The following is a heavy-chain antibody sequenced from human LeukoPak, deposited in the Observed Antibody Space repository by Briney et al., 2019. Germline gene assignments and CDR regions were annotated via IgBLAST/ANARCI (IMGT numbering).Heavy chain of an antibody. CDR3: ARADWGIHYDAFDI. CDR2: IYTSGST. CDR1: GGSISSGSYY. V-gene: IGHV4-61*02. J-gene: IGHJ3*02. D-gene: IGHD3-16*01. Sequence: PSQTLSLTCTVSGGSISSGSYYWSWIRQPAGKGLEWIGRIYTSGSTNYNPSLKSRVTISVDTSKNQFSLKLSSVTAADTAVYYCARADWGIHYDAFDIWGQGTMVTVSS.